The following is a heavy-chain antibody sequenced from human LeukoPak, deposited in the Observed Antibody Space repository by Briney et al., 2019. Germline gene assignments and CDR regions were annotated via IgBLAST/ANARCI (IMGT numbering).Heavy chain of an antibody. V-gene: IGHV3-23*01. CDR2: ISNSGGGII. Sequence: PGGSLRLSCAASGFTFSSYAMSWVRQAPGQGPEWVSGISNSGGGIIYYADSVKGRFTISRDYSKNTLYLQMYSLRAEDTAVYYCAKGGNGYCSNGVCSPRAVAAIDYWGQGTLVTVSS. J-gene: IGHJ4*02. D-gene: IGHD2-8*01. CDR3: AKGGNGYCSNGVCSPRAVAAIDY. CDR1: GFTFSSYA.